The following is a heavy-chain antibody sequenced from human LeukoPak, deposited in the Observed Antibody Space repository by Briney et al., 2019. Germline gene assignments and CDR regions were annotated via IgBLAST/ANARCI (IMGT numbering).Heavy chain of an antibody. D-gene: IGHD3-10*01. CDR3: ARGLYASGSSHDF. CDR2: IKHDGSER. J-gene: IGHJ4*02. Sequence: PGGSLRLSCAASGLTFSMNWMSWVRQAPGKGLEWVANIKHDGSERYYGDSVKGRFTISRDNAKNSLYLQMNSLRAEDTAVYYCARGLYASGSSHDFWGQGALVAVSS. V-gene: IGHV3-7*03. CDR1: GLTFSMNW.